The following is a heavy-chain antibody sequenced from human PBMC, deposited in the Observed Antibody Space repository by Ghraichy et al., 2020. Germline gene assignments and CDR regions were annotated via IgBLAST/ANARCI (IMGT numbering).Heavy chain of an antibody. CDR3: ARGGGGSSGYYYGY. CDR2: INHSGST. Sequence: SETLSLTCAVYGGSFSGYYWSWIRQPPGKGLEWIGEINHSGSTNYNPSLKSRVTISVDTSKNQFSLKLSSVTAADTAVYYCARGGGGSSGYYYGYWGQGILVTVS. D-gene: IGHD3-22*01. CDR1: GGSFSGYY. J-gene: IGHJ4*02. V-gene: IGHV4-34*01.